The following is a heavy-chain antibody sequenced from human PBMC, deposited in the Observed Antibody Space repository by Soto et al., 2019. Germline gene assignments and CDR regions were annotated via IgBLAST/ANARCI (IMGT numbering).Heavy chain of an antibody. CDR1: GGSISSYY. CDR2: IYYSGST. CDR3: ARHEAVGAIDY. D-gene: IGHD1-26*01. J-gene: IGHJ4*02. Sequence: SETLSLTCTVSGGSISSYYWSWIRQPPGKGLEWIGYIYYSGSTNYNPSLKSRVTISVDTSKNQFSLKLSSVTAADTAVYYCARHEAVGAIDYWGQGTLVTAPQ. V-gene: IGHV4-59*08.